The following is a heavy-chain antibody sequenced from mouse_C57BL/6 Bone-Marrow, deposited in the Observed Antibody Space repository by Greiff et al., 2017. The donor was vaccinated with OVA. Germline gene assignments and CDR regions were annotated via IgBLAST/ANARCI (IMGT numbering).Heavy chain of an antibody. D-gene: IGHD1-1*01. Sequence: QVHVKQSGAELVRPGASVKLSCKASGYTFTDYYINWVKQRPGQGLEWIARIYPGSGNTYYNEKFKGKATLTAEKSSSTAYMQLSSLTSEDSAVYFCARSRITTVVEPFAYWGQGTLVTVSA. CDR3: ARSRITTVVEPFAY. CDR2: IYPGSGNT. J-gene: IGHJ3*01. CDR1: GYTFTDYY. V-gene: IGHV1-76*01.